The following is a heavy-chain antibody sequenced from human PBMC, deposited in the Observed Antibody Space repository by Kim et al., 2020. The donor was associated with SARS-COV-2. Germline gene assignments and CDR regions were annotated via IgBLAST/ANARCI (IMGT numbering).Heavy chain of an antibody. D-gene: IGHD2-2*01. CDR3: ARRQLPNGFYEY. J-gene: IGHJ4*02. Sequence: AASVRGRFTGPRDNSKDTLYLQMNSLRAADTAVYFCARRQLPNGFYEYWGQGALVTVSS. V-gene: IGHV3-23*01.